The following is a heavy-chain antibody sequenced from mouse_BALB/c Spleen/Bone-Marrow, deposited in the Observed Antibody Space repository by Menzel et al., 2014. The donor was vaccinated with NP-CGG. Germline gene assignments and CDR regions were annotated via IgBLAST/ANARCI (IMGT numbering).Heavy chain of an antibody. D-gene: IGHD6-1*01. CDR1: DYTFTSYW. CDR3: ARTFQPRRAMDY. CDR2: IDPSNSET. Sequence: LVESGPELVRPGASVKMSCKASDYTFTSYWMHWVKQRPGQGLEWIGMIDPSNSETRLNQKFKDRATLNVDKSSNTAYMHLSSLTSEDSAVYYCARTFQPRRAMDYWGQGSSVTVSS. J-gene: IGHJ4*01. V-gene: IGHV1-74*01.